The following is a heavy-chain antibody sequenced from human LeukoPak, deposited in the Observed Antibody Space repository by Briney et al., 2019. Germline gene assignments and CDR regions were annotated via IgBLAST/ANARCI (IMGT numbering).Heavy chain of an antibody. CDR2: ISAYNGNT. CDR3: ARDKGTAMEPYYLDY. D-gene: IGHD5-18*01. V-gene: IGHV1-18*01. J-gene: IGHJ4*02. Sequence: ASVKVSCKASGYTFTIYGISWVRQAPGQGLEWMGWISAYNGNTNYAQKLQGRVTMTTDTSTSTAYMELRSLRSDDTAVYYCARDKGTAMEPYYLDYWGQGTLVTVSS. CDR1: GYTFTIYG.